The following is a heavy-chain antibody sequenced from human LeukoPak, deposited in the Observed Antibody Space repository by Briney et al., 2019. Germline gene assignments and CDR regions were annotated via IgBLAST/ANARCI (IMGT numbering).Heavy chain of an antibody. Sequence: GGSLRLSCVGSGLTSIAYALTRARQAPGKGLEWVSGISGGGVTTYYADSVKGRFTISRDNSKNTLYLQMNSLRADDTAIYYCARNQQLGGHSYYYYGMDVWGQGTTVTVSS. D-gene: IGHD3-16*01. CDR3: ARNQQLGGHSYYYYGMDV. CDR1: GLTSIAYA. V-gene: IGHV3-23*01. J-gene: IGHJ6*02. CDR2: ISGGGVTT.